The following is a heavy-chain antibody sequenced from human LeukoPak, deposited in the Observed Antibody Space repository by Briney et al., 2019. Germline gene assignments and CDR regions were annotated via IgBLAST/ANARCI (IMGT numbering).Heavy chain of an antibody. D-gene: IGHD1-1*01. CDR3: ARELRTTRGNWFDP. V-gene: IGHV3-21*01. CDR1: GFTFSSYG. J-gene: IGHJ5*02. Sequence: GGSLRLSCAASGFTFSSYGMNWVRQAPGKGLEWVSSISSSSSYIYYADSVKGRFTISRDNAKNTLYLQMNSLRAEDTAAYYCARELRTTRGNWFDPWGQGTLVTVSS. CDR2: ISSSSSYI.